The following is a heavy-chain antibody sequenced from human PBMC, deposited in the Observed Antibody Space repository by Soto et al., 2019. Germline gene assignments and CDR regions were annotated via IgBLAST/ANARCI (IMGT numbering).Heavy chain of an antibody. Sequence: ASVKVSCKASGYTYTTYYMHWVRQAPGQGLEWMGIISPDGGRTSYAQKFQGWVTMTRDRSISTVYMELTRLRSDDTAVYFCARGHSTDCSNGVCSFFYNHEMDVWGQGTTVTSP. CDR3: ARGHSTDCSNGVCSFFYNHEMDV. J-gene: IGHJ6*02. D-gene: IGHD2-8*01. V-gene: IGHV1-46*01. CDR1: GYTYTTYY. CDR2: ISPDGGRT.